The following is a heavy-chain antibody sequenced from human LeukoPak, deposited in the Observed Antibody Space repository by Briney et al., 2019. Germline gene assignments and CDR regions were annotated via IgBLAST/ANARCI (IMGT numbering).Heavy chain of an antibody. CDR2: IRSKANSYAT. CDR1: GFTFSGSA. V-gene: IGHV3-73*01. Sequence: GGSLRLSCAASGFTFSGSAMHWIRQASGKGLEWVGRIRSKANSYATAYAASVKGRFTISRDDSKNTAYLQMNSLKTEDTAVYYCTRAGDDYVWEDFDYWGQGTLVTVSS. D-gene: IGHD3-16*01. J-gene: IGHJ4*02. CDR3: TRAGDDYVWEDFDY.